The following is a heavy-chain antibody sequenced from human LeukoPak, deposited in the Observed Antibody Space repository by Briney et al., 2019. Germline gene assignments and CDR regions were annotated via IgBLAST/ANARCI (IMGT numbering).Heavy chain of an antibody. CDR3: ARALTTLTYEGY. CDR2: ISGSNSYI. J-gene: IGHJ4*02. V-gene: IGHV3-21*01. Sequence: GGSLRLSCAASGFTLSGYFMSWVRQAPGKGLEWVSSISGSNSYIFYADSVKGRFTVSRDNAKDSLYLQMNSLRAEDTAVYYCARALTTLTYEGYWGQGTLVTVSS. D-gene: IGHD1-1*01. CDR1: GFTLSGYF.